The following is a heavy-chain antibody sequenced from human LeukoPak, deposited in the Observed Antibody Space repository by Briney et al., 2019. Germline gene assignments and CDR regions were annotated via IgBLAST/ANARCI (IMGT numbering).Heavy chain of an antibody. D-gene: IGHD2-2*02. V-gene: IGHV4-39*01. J-gene: IGHJ3*02. CDR3: TSSVVVTAAILAAFDI. CDR2: IYYSGST. Sequence: PSETLSLTCTVSGDSISSSSYYWGWIRQPPGKGLEWIGSIYYSGSTYYNPSLKSRVTISVDTSKNQFSLKLSSVTAADTAVYYCTSSVVVTAAILAAFDIWGQGTMVTVSS. CDR1: GDSISSSSYY.